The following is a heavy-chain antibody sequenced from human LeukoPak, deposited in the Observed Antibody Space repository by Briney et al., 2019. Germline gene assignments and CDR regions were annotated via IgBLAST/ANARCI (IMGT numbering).Heavy chain of an antibody. V-gene: IGHV3-23*01. J-gene: IGHJ4*02. CDR2: MSGGGGST. CDR1: GFTFSSYA. D-gene: IGHD6-19*01. Sequence: PGGSLRLSCAASGFTFSSYAMSWVRQAPGKGLEWVSGMSGGGGSTYYADSVKGRFTISRDNSKNTLYLQMNSPRAEDTAIYYCAKTSSGWYPFDYWGQGTLVTVSS. CDR3: AKTSSGWYPFDY.